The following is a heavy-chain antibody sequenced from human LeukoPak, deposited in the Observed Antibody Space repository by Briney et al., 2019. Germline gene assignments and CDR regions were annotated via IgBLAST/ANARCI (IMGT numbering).Heavy chain of an antibody. D-gene: IGHD6-19*01. CDR2: IYYSGST. CDR1: GGSISSSSYY. J-gene: IGHJ4*02. CDR3: ASSSGWYLTFDY. V-gene: IGHV4-39*07. Sequence: SETLSLTCTVSGGSISSSSYYWGWIRQPPGKGLEWIGSIYYSGSTYYNPSLKSRVTISVDTSKNQFSLKLSSVTAADTAVYYCASSSGWYLTFDYWGQGTLVTVSS.